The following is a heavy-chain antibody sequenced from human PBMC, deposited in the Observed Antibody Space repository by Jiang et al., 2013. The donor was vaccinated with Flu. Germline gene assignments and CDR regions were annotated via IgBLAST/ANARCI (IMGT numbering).Heavy chain of an antibody. CDR1: GDSVSSNSAS. CDR2: TYYRSKWYN. J-gene: IGHJ4*02. Sequence: QTLSLTCVVSGDSVSSNSASWNWIRQSPSRGLEWLGRTYYRSKWYNDYAVSVKSRITINPDTSKNQFSLQLNSVTPEDTAVYYCARVLTSGWSYFHYWGQGTLVTVSS. CDR3: ARVLTSGWSYFHY. D-gene: IGHD6-19*01. V-gene: IGHV6-1*01.